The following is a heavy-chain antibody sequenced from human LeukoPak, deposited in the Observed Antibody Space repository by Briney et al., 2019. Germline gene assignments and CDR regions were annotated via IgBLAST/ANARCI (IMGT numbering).Heavy chain of an antibody. D-gene: IGHD2-8*01. CDR1: GDSITAPKW. CDR3: VGRGLYGGTWLFEY. Sequence: SGTLSLTCTVPGDSITAPKWWSWVRRAPGEGLEWIGEIYHDRTTSFNPSLKSRLTISVDKSANQFFLNLNSVSATDTAVYYCVGRGLYGGTWLFEYWGQGALVTVSS. J-gene: IGHJ4*02. CDR2: IYHDRTT. V-gene: IGHV4-4*02.